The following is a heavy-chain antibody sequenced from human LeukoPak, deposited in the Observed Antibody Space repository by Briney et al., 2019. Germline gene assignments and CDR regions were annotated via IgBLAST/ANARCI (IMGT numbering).Heavy chain of an antibody. Sequence: QPGGSLRLSCAASGFTFSSYAMHWVRQAPGKGLEWVAVISYDGSNKYYADSVKGRFTISRDNSKNTLYLQMNSLRAEDTAVYYCARDWDYWGQGTLVTVSS. V-gene: IGHV3-30-3*01. J-gene: IGHJ4*02. CDR3: ARDWDY. CDR1: GFTFSSYA. CDR2: ISYDGSNK.